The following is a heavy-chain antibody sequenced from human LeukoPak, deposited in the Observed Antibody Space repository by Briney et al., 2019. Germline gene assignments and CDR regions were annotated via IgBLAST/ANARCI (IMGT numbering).Heavy chain of an antibody. Sequence: SETLSLTCAVYGGSFSGYYWSWIRQPPGKGLEWIGEINHSGSTNYNPSLKSRVTISVDTSKNQFSLKLSSVTAADTAVYYCARWGLVWGSYRYGSYWGQGTLVTVSS. CDR2: INHSGST. J-gene: IGHJ4*02. V-gene: IGHV4-34*01. CDR1: GGSFSGYY. D-gene: IGHD3-16*02. CDR3: ARWGLVWGSYRYGSY.